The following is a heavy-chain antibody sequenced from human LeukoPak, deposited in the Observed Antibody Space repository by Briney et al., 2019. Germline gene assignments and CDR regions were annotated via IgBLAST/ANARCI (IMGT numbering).Heavy chain of an antibody. V-gene: IGHV3-53*01. Sequence: GGSLRLSCAASGFTVSSNYMTWVRQAPGKGLEWVSVIYSGGSTYYADSVKGRFTISRDNSKKTLFLQMNSLRAEDTAVYYCARNFALDYWGQGTLVTVSS. CDR1: GFTVSSNY. CDR2: IYSGGST. CDR3: ARNFALDY. J-gene: IGHJ4*02.